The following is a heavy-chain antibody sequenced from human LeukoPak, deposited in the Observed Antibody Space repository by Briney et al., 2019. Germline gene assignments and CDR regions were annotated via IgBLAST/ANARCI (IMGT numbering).Heavy chain of an antibody. CDR3: ARGNHDYVWGSYPI. D-gene: IGHD3-16*02. CDR2: ISSSGSTI. Sequence: GGSLRLSCAASGFTFSSYSMNWVRQAPGKGLEWVSYISSSGSTIYYADSVKGRFTISRDNAKNSLYLQMNSLRAEDTAVYYCARGNHDYVWGSYPIWGQGTLVTVSS. CDR1: GFTFSSYS. J-gene: IGHJ4*02. V-gene: IGHV3-48*04.